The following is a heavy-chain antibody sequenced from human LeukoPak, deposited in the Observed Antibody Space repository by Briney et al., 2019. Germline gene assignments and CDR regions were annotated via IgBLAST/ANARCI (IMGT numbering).Heavy chain of an antibody. CDR1: GFTFSSYG. CDR2: IWYDGSNK. CDR3: ARGGYGDYVPSYP. Sequence: PGRSLRLSCAASGFTFSSYGMHWVRQAPGKGLEWVAVIWYDGSNKYYADSVKGRFTISRDNSKNTLYLQMNSLRAEDTAVYYCARGGYGDYVPSYPWGQGTLVTVSS. V-gene: IGHV3-33*01. J-gene: IGHJ5*02. D-gene: IGHD4-17*01.